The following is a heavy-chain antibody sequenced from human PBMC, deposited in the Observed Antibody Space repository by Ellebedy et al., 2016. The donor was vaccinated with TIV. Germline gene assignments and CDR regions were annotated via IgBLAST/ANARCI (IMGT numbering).Heavy chain of an antibody. CDR3: ARPGGQWVPKF. D-gene: IGHD1-26*01. J-gene: IGHJ4*02. V-gene: IGHV5-51*01. Sequence: GESLKISCKASGYTFSGYWIGWVRQMSGKGLEWMGISNPGDSDTRYSPSFQGQVTISVDKSISTAYLQWNSLKASDSAMYYCARPGGQWVPKFWGQGTLVTVSS. CDR2: SNPGDSDT. CDR1: GYTFSGYW.